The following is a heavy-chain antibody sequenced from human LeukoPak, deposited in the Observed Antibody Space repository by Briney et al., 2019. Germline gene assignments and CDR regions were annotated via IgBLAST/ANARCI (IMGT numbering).Heavy chain of an antibody. D-gene: IGHD5-18*01. CDR3: ARVMDTAMVITG. Sequence: SETLSLTCTVSGGSISSSSYYWGWIRQPPGKGLEWIGYIYYSGSTYYNPSLKSRVTISVDTSKNQFSLKLSSVTAADTAVYYCARVMDTAMVITGWGQGTLVTVSS. CDR1: GGSISSSSYY. CDR2: IYYSGST. V-gene: IGHV4-30-4*08. J-gene: IGHJ4*02.